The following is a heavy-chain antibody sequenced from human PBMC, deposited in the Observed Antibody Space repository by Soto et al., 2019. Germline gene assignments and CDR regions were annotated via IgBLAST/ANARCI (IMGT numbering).Heavy chain of an antibody. D-gene: IGHD4-17*01. J-gene: IGHJ4*02. CDR3: ARRYGPGFDY. CDR1: GGSISSYY. Sequence: SETLSLTCTVSGGSISSYYWSWIRQPPGKGLEWIGYIYYSGSTNYSPSLKSRVTISVDTSKNQFSLKLSSVTAADTAVYYCARRYGPGFDYWGQGTLVTVSS. V-gene: IGHV4-59*08. CDR2: IYYSGST.